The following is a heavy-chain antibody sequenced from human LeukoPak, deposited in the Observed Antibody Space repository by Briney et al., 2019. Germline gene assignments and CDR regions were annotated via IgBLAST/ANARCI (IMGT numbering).Heavy chain of an antibody. D-gene: IGHD4-17*01. CDR2: IYHSGST. V-gene: IGHV4-4*02. Sequence: SETLSLTCAVSGGSISGSNWWSWVRQPPGKGLEWIGEIYHSGSTNYNPSLKSRVTISVDKSKNQFSLKLSSVTAADTAVYYCATSAPNTDYGDYYYYGMDVWGRGTTVTVSS. CDR1: GGSISGSNW. J-gene: IGHJ6*02. CDR3: ATSAPNTDYGDYYYYGMDV.